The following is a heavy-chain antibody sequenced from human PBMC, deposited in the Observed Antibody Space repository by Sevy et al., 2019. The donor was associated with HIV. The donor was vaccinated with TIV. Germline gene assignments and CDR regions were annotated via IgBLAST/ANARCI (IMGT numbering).Heavy chain of an antibody. CDR2: INHSGST. V-gene: IGHV4-34*01. D-gene: IGHD3-22*01. J-gene: IGHJ6*02. Sequence: SETLSITCAVYGGSFSGYYWSWIRQPPGKGLEWIGEINHSGSTNYNPSLKSRVTISVDTSKNQFSLKLSSVTAADTAVYYCASLMYYYDSSGYYGIDVRGQGTTVTVSS. CDR1: GGSFSGYY. CDR3: ASLMYYYDSSGYYGIDV.